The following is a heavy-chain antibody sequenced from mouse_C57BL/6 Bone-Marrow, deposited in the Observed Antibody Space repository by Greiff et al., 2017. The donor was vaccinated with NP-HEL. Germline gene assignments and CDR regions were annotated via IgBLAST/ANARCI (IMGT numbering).Heavy chain of an antibody. V-gene: IGHV1-54*01. J-gene: IGHJ2*01. Sequence: QVQLKESGAELVRPGTSVKVSCKASGYAFTNYLIEWVKQRPGQGLEWIGVINPGSGGTNYNEKFKGKATLTADKSSSTAYMQLSSLTSEDSAVYFCAREGDGYSHFDYWGQGTTLTVSS. D-gene: IGHD2-3*01. CDR1: GYAFTNYL. CDR3: AREGDGYSHFDY. CDR2: INPGSGGT.